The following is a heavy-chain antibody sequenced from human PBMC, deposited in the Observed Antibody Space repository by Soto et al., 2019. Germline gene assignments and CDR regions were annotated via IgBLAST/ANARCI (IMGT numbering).Heavy chain of an antibody. D-gene: IGHD3-3*01. V-gene: IGHV1-2*04. J-gene: IGHJ4*02. Sequence: QVQLVQSGAEVKKPGASVKVSCKASGYTFTGYYMHWVRQAPGQGLEWMGWINPNSGGTNYAQKIQGWVTMTRDTSISTAYMELSRLRSDDTAVYYCASDPGSDFWSGYSPSYFDYWGQGTLVTVSS. CDR1: GYTFTGYY. CDR2: INPNSGGT. CDR3: ASDPGSDFWSGYSPSYFDY.